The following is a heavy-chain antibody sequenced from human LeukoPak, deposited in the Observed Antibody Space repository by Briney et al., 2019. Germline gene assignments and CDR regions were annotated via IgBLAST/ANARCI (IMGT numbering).Heavy chain of an antibody. CDR2: IYTSGST. Sequence: SETLSLTCTVSGGSISSQYWSWIRQPAGKGLEWIGRIYTSGSTNYNPSLKSRVTISVDTSKNQFSLKLSSVTAADTAVYYCARGYSSGWYGGTSNNWFDPWGQGTLVTVSS. CDR1: GGSISSQY. V-gene: IGHV4-4*07. CDR3: ARGYSSGWYGGTSNNWFDP. J-gene: IGHJ5*02. D-gene: IGHD6-19*01.